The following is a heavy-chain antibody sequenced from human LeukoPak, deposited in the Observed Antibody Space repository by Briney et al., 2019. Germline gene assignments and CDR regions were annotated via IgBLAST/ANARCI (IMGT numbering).Heavy chain of an antibody. V-gene: IGHV4-30-4*01. CDR3: ARYLYGDIVDY. D-gene: IGHD5-12*01. Sequence: PSETLSLTCTVSGGSISSGDYYWSWIRQPPGKGLEWIGYIYYSGSTYYNPSLKSRVTISVDTSRNQFSLKLSSVTAADTAVYYCARYLYGDIVDYWGQGTLVTVSS. J-gene: IGHJ4*02. CDR1: GGSISSGDYY. CDR2: IYYSGST.